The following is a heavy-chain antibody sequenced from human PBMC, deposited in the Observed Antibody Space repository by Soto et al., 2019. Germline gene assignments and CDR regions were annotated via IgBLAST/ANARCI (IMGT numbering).Heavy chain of an antibody. J-gene: IGHJ4*02. V-gene: IGHV4-39*01. CDR1: GGSISSSSYY. CDR2: IYYSGST. D-gene: IGHD1-26*01. Sequence: SETLSLTCTVSGGSISSSSYYWGWIRQPPGKGLEWIGSIYYSGSTYYNPSLKSRVTISVDTSKNQFSLKLSSVTAADTAVYYCARRIHSGSYSEGIHWGQGTLVTVS. CDR3: ARRIHSGSYSEGIH.